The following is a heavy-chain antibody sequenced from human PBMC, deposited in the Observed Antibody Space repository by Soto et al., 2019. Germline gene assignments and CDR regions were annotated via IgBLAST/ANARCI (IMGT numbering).Heavy chain of an antibody. V-gene: IGHV1-18*01. J-gene: IGHJ3*02. CDR1: GYTFTSYG. CDR3: ARDSAYYDFWSGYYNPAAFDI. D-gene: IGHD3-3*01. CDR2: ISAYNGNT. Sequence: GASVKVSCKASGYTFTSYGISWVRQAPGQGLERMGWISAYNGNTNYAQKLQGRVTMTTDTSTSTAYMELRSLRSDDTAVYYCARDSAYYDFWSGYYNPAAFDIWGQGTMVTVSS.